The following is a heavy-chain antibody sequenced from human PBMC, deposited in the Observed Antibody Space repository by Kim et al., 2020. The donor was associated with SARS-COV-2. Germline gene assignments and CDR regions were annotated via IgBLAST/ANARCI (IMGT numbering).Heavy chain of an antibody. V-gene: IGHV4-59*01. D-gene: IGHD2-15*01. CDR1: GVSISGFY. CDR2: IFYRGST. CDR3: ARERWSGNSRYFDF. J-gene: IGHJ4*02. Sequence: SETLSLTCTVSGVSISGFYWSWIRQPPGKGLEWVGYIFYRGSTNYSPSLKGRVTISLDTSKNQFFLRLNSVTAADTAVYYCARERWSGNSRYFDFWGRGT.